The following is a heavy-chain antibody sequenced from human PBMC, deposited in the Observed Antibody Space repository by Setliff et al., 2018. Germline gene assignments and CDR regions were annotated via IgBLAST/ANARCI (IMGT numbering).Heavy chain of an antibody. CDR3: ARPPRGGRWYFDL. V-gene: IGHV4-4*07. D-gene: IGHD3-16*01. J-gene: IGHJ2*01. CDR2: VYSNVGT. CDR1: GGSINNYY. Sequence: SETLSLTCTVSGGSINNYYWSWIRQPAGKGLEWIGRVYSNVGTNFNPSLKSRVTMSVDASKNQFSLKLSSVTAADTAVYYCARPPRGGRWYFDLWGRGTLVTVSS.